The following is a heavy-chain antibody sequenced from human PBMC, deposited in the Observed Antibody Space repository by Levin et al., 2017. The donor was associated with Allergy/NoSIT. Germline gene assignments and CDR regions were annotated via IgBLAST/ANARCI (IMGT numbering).Heavy chain of an antibody. CDR1: GYTFTGYY. J-gene: IGHJ5*02. D-gene: IGHD2-15*01. CDR3: AREFSVVVAATHWFDP. CDR2: INPNSGGT. V-gene: IGHV1-2*02. Sequence: ASVKVSCKASGYTFTGYYMHWVRQAPGQGLEWMGWINPNSGGTNYAQKFQGRVTMTRDTSISTAYMELSRLRSDDTAVYYCAREFSVVVAATHWFDPWGQGTLVTVSS.